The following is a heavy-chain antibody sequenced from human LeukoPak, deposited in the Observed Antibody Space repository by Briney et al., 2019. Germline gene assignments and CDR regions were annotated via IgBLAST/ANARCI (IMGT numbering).Heavy chain of an antibody. V-gene: IGHV4-30-2*01. CDR3: ARVANYGDFDY. CDR2: IYHSGST. J-gene: IGHJ4*02. CDR1: GVSISSGGYY. D-gene: IGHD3-10*01. Sequence: PSQTLSLTCTVSGVSISSGGYYWSWIRQPPGKRLEWIGYIYHSGSTYYNPSLKSRVTISVDRSKNQFSLKLSSVTAADTAVYYCARVANYGDFDYWGQGTLVTVSS.